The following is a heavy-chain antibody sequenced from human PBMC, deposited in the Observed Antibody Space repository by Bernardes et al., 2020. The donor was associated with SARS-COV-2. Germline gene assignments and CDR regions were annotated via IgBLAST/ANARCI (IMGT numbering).Heavy chain of an antibody. CDR1: GGSISSGSYY. CDR3: ARESPPDIVVVPAEANWFDP. J-gene: IGHJ5*02. CDR2: IYTSGST. Sequence: SETLSLTCTVSGGSISSGSYYWSWIRQPAGKGLEWIGRIYTSGSTNYNPSLTSRVTISVDTSKNQFSLKLSSVTAADTAVYYCARESPPDIVVVPAEANWFDPWGQGTLVTVSS. V-gene: IGHV4-61*02. D-gene: IGHD2-2*01.